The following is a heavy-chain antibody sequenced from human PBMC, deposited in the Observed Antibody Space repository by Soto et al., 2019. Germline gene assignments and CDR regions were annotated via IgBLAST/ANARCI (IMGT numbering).Heavy chain of an antibody. CDR3: ARGGRCSGGSCYLKLGYYYGMDV. CDR1: GYTFTSYA. J-gene: IGHJ6*02. Sequence: ASVKVSCKASGYTFTSYAMHWVRQAPGQRLEWMGWINAGNGNTKYSQKFQGRVTITRDTSASTAYMELSSLRSEDTAVYYCARGGRCSGGSCYLKLGYYYGMDVWGQGTTVTVSS. D-gene: IGHD2-15*01. CDR2: INAGNGNT. V-gene: IGHV1-3*01.